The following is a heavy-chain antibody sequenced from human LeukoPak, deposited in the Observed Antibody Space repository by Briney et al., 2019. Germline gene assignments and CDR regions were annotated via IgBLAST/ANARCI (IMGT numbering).Heavy chain of an antibody. CDR2: ISGSGGST. Sequence: GGSLRLSCAASGFTFSSYAMSWVRQAPGKGLEWVSAISGSGGSTYYADSVKGRFTISRDNAKNSLYLQMNSLRAEDTAVYYCAREEYYYDSSGPYPWGQGTLVTVSS. J-gene: IGHJ5*02. V-gene: IGHV3-23*01. CDR1: GFTFSSYA. CDR3: AREEYYYDSSGPYP. D-gene: IGHD3-22*01.